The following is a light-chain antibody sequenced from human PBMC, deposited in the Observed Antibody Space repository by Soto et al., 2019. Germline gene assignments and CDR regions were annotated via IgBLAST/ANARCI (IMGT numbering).Light chain of an antibody. V-gene: IGLV2-8*01. CDR3: SSYVGSNSLWV. Sequence: QSALTQPPSASGSPGQSVTISCTGTSSDIGDYNHVSWYQRHPGKAPKLVIYEVTNRPSRVPDRLSGSKSGNTPPLTVSGLQAEDEADFYCSSYVGSNSLWVFGGGTKLTVL. CDR2: EVT. J-gene: IGLJ3*02. CDR1: SSDIGDYNH.